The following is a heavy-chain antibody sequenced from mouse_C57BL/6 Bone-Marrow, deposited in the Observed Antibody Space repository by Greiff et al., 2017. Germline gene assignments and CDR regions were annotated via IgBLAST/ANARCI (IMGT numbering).Heavy chain of an antibody. V-gene: IGHV14-4*01. CDR2: IDPENGDT. CDR1: GFNNKDVY. Sequence: VKLQQSGAEFVSPGASVQWSCTAPGFNNKDVYMHWVKQRPEQGREWIGWIDPENGDTEYASKFQGKATITADTSSNTAYLQLSSLTSEDTAVYYCTTLGNDGYYPFAYWGQGTLVTVSA. D-gene: IGHD2-3*01. CDR3: TTLGNDGYYPFAY. J-gene: IGHJ3*01.